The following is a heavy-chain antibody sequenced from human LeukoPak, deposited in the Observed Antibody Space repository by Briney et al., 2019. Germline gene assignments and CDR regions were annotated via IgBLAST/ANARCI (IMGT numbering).Heavy chain of an antibody. Sequence: GASVTVSFTASGGTFSIYAISWVRQAPGQGLEWMGGIIPIFGTANYAQKFQGRVTITADESTSTAYMELSSLRSEDTAVYYCATKGRFLEWLPAADYYYGMDVWGQGTTVTVSS. CDR1: GGTFSIYA. CDR2: IIPIFGTA. J-gene: IGHJ6*02. CDR3: ATKGRFLEWLPAADYYYGMDV. V-gene: IGHV1-69*13. D-gene: IGHD3-3*01.